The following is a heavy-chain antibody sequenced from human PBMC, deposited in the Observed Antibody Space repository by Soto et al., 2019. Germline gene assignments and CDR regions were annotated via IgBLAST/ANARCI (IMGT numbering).Heavy chain of an antibody. V-gene: IGHV1-46*01. D-gene: IGHD6-13*01. Sequence: QVQLVQSGAEVKKPGASVKVSYKASGYTFTSYYMHWVRQAPGQGLEWMGIINPSGGSTSYAQKFQGRVTMTRDTSTSTVYMELSSLRSEDTAVYYCARDFAKQQLHYGMDVWGQGTTVTVSS. J-gene: IGHJ6*02. CDR2: INPSGGST. CDR1: GYTFTSYY. CDR3: ARDFAKQQLHYGMDV.